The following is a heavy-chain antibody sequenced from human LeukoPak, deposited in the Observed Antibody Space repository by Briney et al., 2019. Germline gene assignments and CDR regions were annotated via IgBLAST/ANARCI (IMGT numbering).Heavy chain of an antibody. CDR2: IYYRGSI. D-gene: IGHD3-10*01. V-gene: IGHV4-39*02. CDR1: GGSISNSSFY. J-gene: IGHJ4*02. CDR3: ARLFLRFGEFSFEG. Sequence: APTLSLTCTVSGGSISNSSFYWGWIRQPPGKGLEWIWDIYYRGSIYDNSSLKCRVSISVDTSKTYFSLKVSSVTAADTAVYYCARLFLRFGEFSFEGWGQGTLVSVS.